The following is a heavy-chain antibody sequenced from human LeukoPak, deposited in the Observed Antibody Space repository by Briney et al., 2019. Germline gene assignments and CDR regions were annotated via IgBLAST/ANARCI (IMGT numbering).Heavy chain of an antibody. CDR2: IYYSGST. CDR3: ARIVVVTALSFDY. J-gene: IGHJ4*02. Sequence: GSLRLSCAASGFTFSSYSMNWIRQPPGKGLEWIGSIYYSGSTYYNPSLKSRVTISVDTSKNQFSLKLSSVTAADTAVYYCARIVVVTALSFDYWGQGTLVTVSS. D-gene: IGHD2-21*02. CDR1: GFTFSSYS. V-gene: IGHV4-39*01.